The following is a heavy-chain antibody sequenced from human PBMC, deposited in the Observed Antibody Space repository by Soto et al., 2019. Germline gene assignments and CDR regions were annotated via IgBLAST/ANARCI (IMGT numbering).Heavy chain of an antibody. Sequence: SETLSLTCTVSGGSISSYYWSWIRQPPGKGLEWIGYIYYSGSTNYNPSLKSRVTISVDTSKNQFSLKLSSVTAADTAVYYCARSSDYSNYGYYYYYMDVWGKGTKVTVS. CDR3: ARSSDYSNYGYYYYYMDV. D-gene: IGHD4-4*01. CDR1: GGSISSYY. J-gene: IGHJ6*03. CDR2: IYYSGST. V-gene: IGHV4-59*08.